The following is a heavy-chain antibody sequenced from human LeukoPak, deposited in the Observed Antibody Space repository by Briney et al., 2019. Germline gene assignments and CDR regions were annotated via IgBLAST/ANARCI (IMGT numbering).Heavy chain of an antibody. V-gene: IGHV3-7*01. Sequence: GGSLRLSCAASGFTFSDSWMSWVRQAPGKGREWVANMNQDGSEKDYVDSVKGRFTISRDNARNSLYLQMGSLRAEDTAVYYCATYTHWVAGDVWGQGTTVTVSS. D-gene: IGHD3-16*01. CDR3: ATYTHWVAGDV. CDR1: GFTFSDSW. J-gene: IGHJ6*02. CDR2: MNQDGSEK.